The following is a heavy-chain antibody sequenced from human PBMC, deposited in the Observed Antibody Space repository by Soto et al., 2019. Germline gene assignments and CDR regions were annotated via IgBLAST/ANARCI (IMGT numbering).Heavy chain of an antibody. J-gene: IGHJ4*02. Sequence: QITLKESGPTLVKPTQPLTLTCTFSGFSLSTSGVGVGWIRQPPGKALEWLALIYWNDDKRYSPSLKSRLTITKDTSKNQVVLTMTNMDPVDTATYRCVHGEVAHGYNYFDYWGQGTLVTVSS. CDR3: VHGEVAHGYNYFDY. CDR2: IYWNDDK. V-gene: IGHV2-5*01. CDR1: GFSLSTSGVG. D-gene: IGHD5-12*01.